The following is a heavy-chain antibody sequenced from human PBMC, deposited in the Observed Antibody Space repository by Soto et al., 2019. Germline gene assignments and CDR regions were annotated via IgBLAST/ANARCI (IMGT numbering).Heavy chain of an antibody. CDR2: IYYSGST. D-gene: IGHD2-2*01. CDR3: ARGPVPGDY. CDR1: GGSISSYY. J-gene: IGHJ4*02. V-gene: IGHV4-59*01. Sequence: SETLSLTCTVSGGSISSYYWSWIRQPPGKGLEWIGYIYYSGSTNYNPSLKSRGTISVDTSKNQFSLKLSSVTAEDKAVYYCARGPVPGDYWGQGTLVTVSS.